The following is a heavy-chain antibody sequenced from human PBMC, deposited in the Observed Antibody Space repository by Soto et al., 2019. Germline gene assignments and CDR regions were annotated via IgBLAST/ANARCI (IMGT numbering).Heavy chain of an antibody. CDR2: ISGSGGST. CDR3: AKDRHHYDYIWGSYRFDP. Sequence: EVQLLESGGGLVQPGGSLRLSCAASGFTFSSYAMSWVRQAPGKGLEWVSAISGSGGSTYYADSVKGRFTISRDNSKNTLYLQMNSLRAEDTAVYYCAKDRHHYDYIWGSYRFDPWGQGTLVTVSS. V-gene: IGHV3-23*01. D-gene: IGHD3-16*01. J-gene: IGHJ5*02. CDR1: GFTFSSYA.